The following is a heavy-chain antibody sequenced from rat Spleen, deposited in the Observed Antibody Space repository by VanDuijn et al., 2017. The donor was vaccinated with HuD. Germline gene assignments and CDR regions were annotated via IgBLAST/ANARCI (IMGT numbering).Heavy chain of an antibody. J-gene: IGHJ3*01. CDR1: GFTFRNYG. CDR2: ISPSGGIT. D-gene: IGHD2-7*01. V-gene: IGHV5-19*01. Sequence: EVQLMESGGGLVQPGRSLKLSCAASGFTFRNYGMHWIRQAPTKGLEWVASISPSGGITDYRDSVKGRFAISRDTAKSTLYLQMDSLGSEDTATYYCATAGSRISRFAYWGQGTLVTVSS. CDR3: ATAGSRISRFAY.